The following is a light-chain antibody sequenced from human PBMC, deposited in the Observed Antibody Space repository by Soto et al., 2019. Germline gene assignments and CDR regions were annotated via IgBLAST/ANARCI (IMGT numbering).Light chain of an antibody. Sequence: QSVLTQPASVSGSLGQSITVSCTGTSSDIGSYDYVSWYQHHPGKAPKLMIYEVTNRPSGVSNRFSGSKSGNTASLTISGLQADDEADYYCSSYTSITTRWVFGGGTKVTVL. CDR3: SSYTSITTRWV. V-gene: IGLV2-14*01. CDR1: SSDIGSYDY. J-gene: IGLJ3*02. CDR2: EVT.